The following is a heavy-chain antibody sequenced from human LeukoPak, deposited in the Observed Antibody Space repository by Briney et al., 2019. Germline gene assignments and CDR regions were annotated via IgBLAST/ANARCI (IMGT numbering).Heavy chain of an antibody. D-gene: IGHD3-10*01. J-gene: IGHJ5*02. Sequence: ASVKVSCKASGYTFTSYGISWVRQAPGQGLEWMGWISAYNGNTNYAQKLQGRVTMTTDTSTSTAYMELRSLRSDDTAVYYCARAESYYYGSGSYYLQTQLNWFDPWGQGTLVTVSS. CDR2: ISAYNGNT. V-gene: IGHV1-18*01. CDR3: ARAESYYYGSGSYYLQTQLNWFDP. CDR1: GYTFTSYG.